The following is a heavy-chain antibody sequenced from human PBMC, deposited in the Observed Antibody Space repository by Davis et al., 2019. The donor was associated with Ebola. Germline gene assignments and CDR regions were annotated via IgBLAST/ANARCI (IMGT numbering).Heavy chain of an antibody. Sequence: ASVKVSCKASGYTFTGYYMHWVRQAPGQGLEWMGWINPNSGGTNYAQKFQGWVTMTTDTSTSTAYMELRNLRSDDTAVYYCASEWGYSSGWGWFDPWGQGTLVTASS. CDR1: GYTFTGYY. J-gene: IGHJ5*02. V-gene: IGHV1-2*04. CDR3: ASEWGYSSGWGWFDP. CDR2: INPNSGGT. D-gene: IGHD6-19*01.